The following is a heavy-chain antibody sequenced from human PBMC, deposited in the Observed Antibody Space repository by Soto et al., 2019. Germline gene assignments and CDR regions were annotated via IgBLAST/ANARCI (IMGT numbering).Heavy chain of an antibody. CDR1: GFSFNTYA. CDR2: ISDRATTT. J-gene: IGHJ4*02. Sequence: EDQLLESGGGSAQPGGSLRLSCVASGFSFNTYAMNWVLQAPGKGLEWVSSISDRATTTYYADSVKGRFTISRDNSKHTPHLKMNSLRADDTAVYFCARGDFGSWSHVVSWGQGNLVTVSS. D-gene: IGHD3-10*01. CDR3: ARGDFGSWSHVVS. V-gene: IGHV3-23*01.